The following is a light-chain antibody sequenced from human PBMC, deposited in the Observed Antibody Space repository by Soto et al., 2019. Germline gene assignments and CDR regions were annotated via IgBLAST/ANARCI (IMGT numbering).Light chain of an antibody. Sequence: TQSPGTLSSSPWERATLSCRASQSVSSNYLAWYQQKPGQAPRLLIYGTSSRAAGIPDRFSGSGSGTDFTLTISRLEPEDFAVYYCQQYGSSGTFGQGTKVDIK. CDR2: GTS. J-gene: IGKJ1*01. CDR1: QSVSSNY. V-gene: IGKV3-20*01. CDR3: QQYGSSGT.